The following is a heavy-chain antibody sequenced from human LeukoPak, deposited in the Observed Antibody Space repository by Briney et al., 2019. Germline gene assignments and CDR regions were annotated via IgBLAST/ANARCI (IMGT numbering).Heavy chain of an antibody. D-gene: IGHD1-26*01. CDR3: ARDSEELSYYYFGY. CDR1: GGSISSGGYY. V-gene: IGHV4-31*03. Sequence: SQTLSLTCTVSGGSISSGGYYWSWIRQHPGKGLEWIGYIYYSGSTYYNPSLKSRVTISVDTSKNQFSLKLSSVTAADTAVYYCARDSEELSYYYFGYWGQGTLVTVSS. J-gene: IGHJ4*02. CDR2: IYYSGST.